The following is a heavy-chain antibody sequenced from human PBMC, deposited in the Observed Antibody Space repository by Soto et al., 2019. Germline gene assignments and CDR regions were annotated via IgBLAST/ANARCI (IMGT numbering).Heavy chain of an antibody. CDR1: GGTFSSYA. J-gene: IGHJ6*04. Sequence: SVKVSCKASGGTFSSYAISWVRQAPGQGLEWMGGIIPIFGTANYAQKFQGRVTITADESTSTAYMELSSLRSEDTAVYYCARGRIAARLRGFYYSSGMDVGGKGTPVTVSS. V-gene: IGHV1-69*13. D-gene: IGHD6-6*01. CDR3: ARGRIAARLRGFYYSSGMDV. CDR2: IIPIFGTA.